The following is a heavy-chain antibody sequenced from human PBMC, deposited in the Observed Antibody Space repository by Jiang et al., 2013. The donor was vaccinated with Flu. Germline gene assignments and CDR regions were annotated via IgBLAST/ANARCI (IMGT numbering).Heavy chain of an antibody. V-gene: IGHV2-5*02. CDR3: AHRDVGVDRVDPGTFDI. D-gene: IGHD3-3*01. J-gene: IGHJ3*02. Sequence: LALIYWDDDERYSPSLKSRLTITKDTSKNQVVLTMTNMDPVDTATYYCAHRDVGVDRVDPGTFDIWGQGTMVTVSS. CDR2: IYWDDDE.